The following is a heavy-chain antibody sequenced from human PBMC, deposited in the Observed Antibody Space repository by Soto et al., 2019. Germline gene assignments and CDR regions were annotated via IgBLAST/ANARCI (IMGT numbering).Heavy chain of an antibody. CDR2: ISAYNGNT. CDR1: GYTFTSYG. J-gene: IGHJ4*02. V-gene: IGHV1-18*01. D-gene: IGHD6-13*01. CDR3: ARVIAAAVDFNY. Sequence: QVQLVQSGAEVKKPGASVKVSCKASGYTFTSYGISWVRQAPGQGLEWMGWISAYNGNTNYAQKLQGRVTMTTDTSTRTASMALRILRSADTAVYSCARVIAAAVDFNYWGQATLVTVSS.